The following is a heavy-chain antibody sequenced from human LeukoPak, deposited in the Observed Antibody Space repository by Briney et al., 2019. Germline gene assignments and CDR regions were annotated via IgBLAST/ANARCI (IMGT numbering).Heavy chain of an antibody. Sequence: GASVKVSCKASGYTFTGYYMHWVRQAPGQGLEWMGWINPNSGGTNYAQKFQGRVTMTRDTSISTAYMELSRLRFDDTAVYYCARSLRGSGYYFDAFDIWGQGTMVTVSS. CDR2: INPNSGGT. D-gene: IGHD3-22*01. CDR3: ARSLRGSGYYFDAFDI. V-gene: IGHV1-2*02. CDR1: GYTFTGYY. J-gene: IGHJ3*02.